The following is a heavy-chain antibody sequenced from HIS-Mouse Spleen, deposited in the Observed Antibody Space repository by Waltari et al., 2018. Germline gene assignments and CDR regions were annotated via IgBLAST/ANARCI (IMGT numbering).Heavy chain of an antibody. D-gene: IGHD7-27*01. V-gene: IGHV3-30-3*01. CDR2: LSYDESNK. J-gene: IGHJ3*02. CDR1: GFTFSSYA. CDR3: ARGSNLNWGTYDAFDI. Sequence: QVQLVESGGGVVQPGRSLRLSCAASGFTFSSYAMHWVRQAPGKGVGWVAALSYDESNKYYAGSVKGRFTISRDNSKNTLYLQMNSLRAEDTAVYYCARGSNLNWGTYDAFDIWGQGTMVTVSS.